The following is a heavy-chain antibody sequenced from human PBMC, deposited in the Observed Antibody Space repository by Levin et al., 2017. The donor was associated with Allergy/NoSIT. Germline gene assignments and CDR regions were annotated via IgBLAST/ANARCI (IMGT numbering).Heavy chain of an antibody. V-gene: IGHV4-39*01. CDR2: IYYSGGT. J-gene: IGHJ4*02. D-gene: IGHD5/OR15-5a*01. CDR1: GGSISNTNYY. CDR3: ARHEDIVSTTGWGYFDY. Sequence: SETLSLTCIVSGGSISNTNYYWGWIRQPPGTGLEWIGSIYYSGGTYYNPSLKSRVTISVDTSKNQFSLKLSSVTAADTAFYYCARHEDIVSTTGWGYFDYWGQGTLVTVSS.